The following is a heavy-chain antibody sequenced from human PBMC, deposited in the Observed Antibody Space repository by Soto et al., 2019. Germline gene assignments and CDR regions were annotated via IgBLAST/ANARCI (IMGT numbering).Heavy chain of an antibody. D-gene: IGHD2-15*01. CDR1: GYTCTSYG. J-gene: IGHJ3*02. Sequence: ASVKVSCRASGYTCTSYGISWVRQAPGQGLEWMGWISAYNGNTNYAQKLQGRVTMTTDTSTSTAYMELRSLRSDDTAVYYCASQNYCSGGSCYPNDAFDIWGQGTMVTVSS. V-gene: IGHV1-18*01. CDR2: ISAYNGNT. CDR3: ASQNYCSGGSCYPNDAFDI.